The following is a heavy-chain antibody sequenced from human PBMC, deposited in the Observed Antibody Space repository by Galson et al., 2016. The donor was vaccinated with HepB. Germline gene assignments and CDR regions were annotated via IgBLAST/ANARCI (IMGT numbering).Heavy chain of an antibody. CDR3: ARGGFYDSSGYWMLYFDY. Sequence: SVKVSCKAPGGTFSTYAISWVRQAPGQGLEWMGRIIPHLDVANYAQRFQGRVTVTADKSTSTAFLELTGLRSEDTAMYYCARGGFYDSSGYWMLYFDYWGQGTLLTVSS. J-gene: IGHJ4*02. CDR1: GGTFSTYA. V-gene: IGHV1-69*04. D-gene: IGHD3-22*01. CDR2: IIPHLDVA.